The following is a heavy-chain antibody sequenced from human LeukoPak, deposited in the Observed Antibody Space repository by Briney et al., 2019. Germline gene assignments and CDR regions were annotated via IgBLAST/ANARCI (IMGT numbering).Heavy chain of an antibody. CDR1: GGSFSGYY. CDR2: INHNGST. V-gene: IGHV4-34*01. D-gene: IGHD6-13*01. Sequence: KPSETLSLTCAVYGGSFSGYYWSWIRQPPGKGLEWIGEINHNGSTNYNPSLKSRVTISVDTSKNQFSLKLSSVTAADTAVYYCARGRGIAAAGPPFDCWGQGTLVTVSS. CDR3: ARGRGIAAAGPPFDC. J-gene: IGHJ4*02.